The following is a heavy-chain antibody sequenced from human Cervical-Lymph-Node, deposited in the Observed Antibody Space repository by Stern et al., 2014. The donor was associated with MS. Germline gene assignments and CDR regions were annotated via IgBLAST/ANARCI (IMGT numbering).Heavy chain of an antibody. CDR2: IKPHNGNT. D-gene: IGHD3-10*01. Sequence: QMQLVQSGGEVKKPGASVKVSCRASGYIFTSYGINWVRQAPGQGLEWMGVIKPHNGNTKYAQKVQARVTLTTDTSQSHAHTEFRGLRSDGTAVFFCARGYGSGKYGMDVWGQGTAVTVSS. J-gene: IGHJ6*02. CDR1: GYIFTSYG. CDR3: ARGYGSGKYGMDV. V-gene: IGHV1-18*01.